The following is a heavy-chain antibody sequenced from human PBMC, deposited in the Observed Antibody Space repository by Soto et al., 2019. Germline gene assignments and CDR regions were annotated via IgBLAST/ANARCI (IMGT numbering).Heavy chain of an antibody. CDR3: ARENALYYYDSSGNYFEY. J-gene: IGHJ4*02. CDR1: GFTVSSNY. CDR2: IYSGGST. V-gene: IGHV3-53*01. D-gene: IGHD3-22*01. Sequence: QPGGSLRLSCAASGFTVSSNYMSWVRQAPGKGLEWVSVIYSGGSTYYADSVKGRFTISRDNSKNTLYLQMNSLRAEDTAVYYCARENALYYYDSSGNYFEYWGQGTQVTVSS.